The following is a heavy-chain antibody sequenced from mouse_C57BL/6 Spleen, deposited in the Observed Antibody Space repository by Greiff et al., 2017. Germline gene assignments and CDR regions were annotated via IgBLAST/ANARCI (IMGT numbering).Heavy chain of an antibody. D-gene: IGHD4-1*01. CDR1: GYTFTGYG. CDR3: ARGERANWYY. CDR2: ILPGGGST. J-gene: IGHJ2*01. Sequence: VQLQESGAELMKPGASVKLSCTATGYTFTGYGIAWVQQRPGHGLEWIGEILPGGGSTNYHEKLKGKATFTADTSSNTAYMQLSSLTTEDSAIYYCARGERANWYYWGQGTTLTVSS. V-gene: IGHV1-9*01.